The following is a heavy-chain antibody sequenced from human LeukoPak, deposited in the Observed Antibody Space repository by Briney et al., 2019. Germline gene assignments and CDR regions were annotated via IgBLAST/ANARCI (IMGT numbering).Heavy chain of an antibody. CDR3: ARDPDYGGKPGAFDI. D-gene: IGHD4-23*01. CDR2: IYYSGST. Sequence: SETLSLTCTVSGGSISSHYWSWIRQPPEKGLEWIGYIYYSGSTNYNPSLKSRVTISVDTSKNQFSLKLSSVTAADTAVYYCARDPDYGGKPGAFDIWGQGTMVTVSS. CDR1: GGSISSHY. J-gene: IGHJ3*02. V-gene: IGHV4-59*11.